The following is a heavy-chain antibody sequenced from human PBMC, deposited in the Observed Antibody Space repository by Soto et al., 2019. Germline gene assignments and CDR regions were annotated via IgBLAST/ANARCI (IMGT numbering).Heavy chain of an antibody. CDR1: GFSLNASGVR. J-gene: IGHJ4*01. CDR2: IYWDDGK. V-gene: IGHV2-5*02. CDR3: AHGEYSSDGWCFFDY. D-gene: IGHD5-18*01. Sequence: GPTLVNPTQTLTLTCSLSGFSLNASGVRVGWIRQPPGKALEWLALIYWDDGKRYSPSLKNRLTVTKDTIKNQVVLTMTNMDPADTGTYYCAHGEYSSDGWCFFDYW.